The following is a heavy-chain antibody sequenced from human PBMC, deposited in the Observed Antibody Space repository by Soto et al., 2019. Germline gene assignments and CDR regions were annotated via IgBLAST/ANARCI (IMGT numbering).Heavy chain of an antibody. CDR3: ARGRYDFWSGYSPFDY. CDR1: GGSFSGYY. D-gene: IGHD3-3*01. J-gene: IGHJ4*02. V-gene: IGHV4-34*01. CDR2: INHSGST. Sequence: KPSETLSLTCAIYGGSFSGYYWSWMRQPPGKGLEWIGEINHSGSTNYNPSLKSRVTISVDTSKNQFSLKLSSVTAADTAVYYCARGRYDFWSGYSPFDYWGQGTLVTVSS.